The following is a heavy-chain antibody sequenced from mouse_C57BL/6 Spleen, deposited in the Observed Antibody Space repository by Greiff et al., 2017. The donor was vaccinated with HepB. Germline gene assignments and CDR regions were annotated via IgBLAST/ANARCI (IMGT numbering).Heavy chain of an antibody. CDR2: ISYDGSN. Sequence: DVQLQESGPGLVKPSQSLSLTCSVTGYSITSGYYWNWIRQFPGNKLEWMGYISYDGSNNDNPSFKNRISITRDTSKNQFFLKLNSVTTEDTATYDCARDITTVVDWYFDVWGTGTTVTVSS. J-gene: IGHJ1*03. CDR3: ARDITTVVDWYFDV. V-gene: IGHV3-6*01. D-gene: IGHD1-1*01. CDR1: GYSITSGYY.